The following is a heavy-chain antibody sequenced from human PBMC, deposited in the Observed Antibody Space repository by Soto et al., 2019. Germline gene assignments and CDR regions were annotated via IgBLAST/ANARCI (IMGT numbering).Heavy chain of an antibody. CDR1: GGNPSNSA. V-gene: IGHV1-69*01. Sequence: QVHLLLQSGAEVKKPGSSVKVACKASGGNPSNSAISWVRQAPGQGLEWMGGIIPVFGIISHAQNFQGSVTITADESTSTAYMEPSSLRSEDTAVYFCAGGRIVVAGSSAYYSMDVWGQGTTVTVSS. J-gene: IGHJ6*02. CDR2: IIPVFGII. CDR3: AGGRIVVAGSSAYYSMDV. D-gene: IGHD6-19*01.